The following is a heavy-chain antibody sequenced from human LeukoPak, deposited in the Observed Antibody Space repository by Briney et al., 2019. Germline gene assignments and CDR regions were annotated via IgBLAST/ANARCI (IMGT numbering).Heavy chain of an antibody. CDR1: GFTFSSYG. D-gene: IGHD1-26*01. Sequence: GGSLRLSCAASGFTFSSYGMHWVRRAPGKGREGVAFIRYDGSNKYYADSVKGRFTISRDNSKNTLNLQMNSLRAEDTAVYYCAKDRVSGSYYLFDYWGQGTLVTVSS. V-gene: IGHV3-30*02. CDR2: IRYDGSNK. J-gene: IGHJ4*02. CDR3: AKDRVSGSYYLFDY.